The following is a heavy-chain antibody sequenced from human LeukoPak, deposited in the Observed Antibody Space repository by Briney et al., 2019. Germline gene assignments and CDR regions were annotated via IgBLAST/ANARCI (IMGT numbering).Heavy chain of an antibody. V-gene: IGHV3-21*01. D-gene: IGHD2-2*01. CDR3: ARGYCSSTSCWELDY. Sequence: GGSLRLSCAASGFTFSSYSMNWVRQAPGKGLEWGSSISSSSSYIYYADSVKGRFTISRDNAKNSLYLQMNSLRAEDTAVFYCARGYCSSTSCWELDYWGQGTLVTVSS. CDR1: GFTFSSYS. CDR2: ISSSSSYI. J-gene: IGHJ4*02.